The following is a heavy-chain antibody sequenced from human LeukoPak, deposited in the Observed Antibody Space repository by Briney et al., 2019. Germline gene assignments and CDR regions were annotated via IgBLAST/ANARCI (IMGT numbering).Heavy chain of an antibody. V-gene: IGHV3-66*01. CDR2: IYSGGST. J-gene: IGHJ3*02. CDR3: ARLSSGHAFDI. Sequence: PGGSLRLSCAASGFTVSSNYMSWVRQAPGKGLEWVSVIYSGGSTYYADSVKGRFTISRDNSKNTLYLQMYSLRAEDTAVYYCARLSSGHAFDIWGQGIMVTVSS. CDR1: GFTVSSNY. D-gene: IGHD3-22*01.